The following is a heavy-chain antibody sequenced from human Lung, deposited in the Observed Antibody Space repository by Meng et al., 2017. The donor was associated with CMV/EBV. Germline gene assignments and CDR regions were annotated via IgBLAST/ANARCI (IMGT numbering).Heavy chain of an antibody. J-gene: IGHJ6*01. Sequence: GGSLRLSCAASGFSFSSHGMHWVRQAPGTGLERVAVIQYDGNTKYFADSVKGRFTISRDNSKNTLYLEMNSLSAEDTAVYYYAKDLLTGINYYYGMDVWGQGTTVTVSS. CDR3: AKDLLTGINYYYGMDV. D-gene: IGHD1-20*01. CDR2: IQYDGNTK. V-gene: IGHV3-30*02. CDR1: GFSFSSHG.